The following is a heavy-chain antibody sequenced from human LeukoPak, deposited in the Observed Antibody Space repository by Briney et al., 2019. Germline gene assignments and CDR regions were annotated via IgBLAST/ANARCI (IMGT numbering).Heavy chain of an antibody. Sequence: ASVKVSCKASGYTFTSYDINWVRQATGQGLEWLGWMNPNSGNTGYAQKFQGRVTMTRNTSMTTVYMELSSLRSEDTAVYYYARDRSGYDHYHYYYYMDVWGKGSTVTVSS. CDR3: ARDRSGYDHYHYYYYMDV. CDR1: GYTFTSYD. D-gene: IGHD5-12*01. J-gene: IGHJ6*03. CDR2: MNPNSGNT. V-gene: IGHV1-8*01.